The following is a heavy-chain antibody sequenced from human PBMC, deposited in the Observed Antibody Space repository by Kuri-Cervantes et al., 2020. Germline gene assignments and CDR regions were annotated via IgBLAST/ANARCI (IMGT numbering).Heavy chain of an antibody. J-gene: IGHJ4*02. D-gene: IGHD5-18*01. CDR2: INPYGSEI. V-gene: IGHV3-7*01. CDR3: ARDRGSSTFDY. Sequence: GGSLRLSCVASGFTFSSSWMTWVRQPPGKGLEWVTNINPYGSEINYVDSVRGRFTISRDNAKISLYLQMNNLSAEDTAVYYCARDRGSSTFDYWGQGILVTVSS. CDR1: GFTFSSSW.